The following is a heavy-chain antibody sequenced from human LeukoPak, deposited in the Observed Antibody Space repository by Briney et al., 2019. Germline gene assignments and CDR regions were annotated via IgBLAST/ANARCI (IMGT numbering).Heavy chain of an antibody. J-gene: IGHJ6*02. CDR1: GGSFSGYY. Sequence: SETLSLTCAVYGGSFSGYYWSWIRQPPGKGLEWIGEINHSGSTNYNPSLKSRVTISVDTSKNQFSLKLSSVTAADTAVYYCARARPRYCSSTSCYVHYYYGMGVWGQGTTVTVSS. D-gene: IGHD2-2*01. V-gene: IGHV4-34*01. CDR3: ARARPRYCSSTSCYVHYYYGMGV. CDR2: INHSGST.